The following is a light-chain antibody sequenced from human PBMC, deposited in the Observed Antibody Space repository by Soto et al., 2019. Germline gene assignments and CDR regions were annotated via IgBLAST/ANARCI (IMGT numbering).Light chain of an antibody. CDR2: SNN. V-gene: IGLV1-44*01. CDR3: ATCDDSLKGYV. CDR1: SSNIGSST. J-gene: IGLJ1*01. Sequence: QSVLTQPPSASGTPGQRVTISCSGSSSNIGSSTVTWYQQLPGAAPTVLIHSNNQRPSGVPDRFSGSKSGTSASLAISGLQSHDEADYYCATCDDSLKGYVFGTGTKVTVL.